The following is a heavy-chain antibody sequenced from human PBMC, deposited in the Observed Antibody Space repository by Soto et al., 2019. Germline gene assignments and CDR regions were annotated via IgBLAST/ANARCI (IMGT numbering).Heavy chain of an antibody. D-gene: IGHD6-13*01. CDR3: VRGVDSSFDY. CDR1: GDSVSSNRAA. V-gene: IGHV6-1*01. CDR2: TYYRSKWKN. J-gene: IGHJ4*02. Sequence: QTLSLPFVISGDSVSSNRAAWNLVRQSPSRGLEWLGRTYYRSKWKNDYAVSVNSRITINPDTSKNQLSLQLNSVTPEDTAVYYCVRGVDSSFDYWGQGTLVTVSS.